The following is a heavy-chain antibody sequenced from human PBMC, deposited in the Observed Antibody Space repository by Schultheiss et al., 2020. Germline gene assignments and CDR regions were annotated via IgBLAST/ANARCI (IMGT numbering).Heavy chain of an antibody. V-gene: IGHV1-69*02. CDR2: IIPILGIA. D-gene: IGHD3-3*01. CDR3: ARLTTTYYDFWSGYSNYYYYGMDV. CDR1: GGTFSSYT. Sequence: SVKVSCKASGGTFSSYTISWVRQAPEQGLEWMGRIIPILGIANYAQKFQGRVTITADKSTSTAYMELSSLRSEDTAVYYCARLTTTYYDFWSGYSNYYYYGMDVWGQGTTVTVSS. J-gene: IGHJ6*02.